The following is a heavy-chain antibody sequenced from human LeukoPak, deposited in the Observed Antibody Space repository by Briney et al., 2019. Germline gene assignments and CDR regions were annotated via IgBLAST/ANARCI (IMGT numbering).Heavy chain of an antibody. CDR2: IKMDGSEN. J-gene: IGHJ4*02. Sequence: GGSLRLSCVGSGFTFGWYWMSWVRQAPGKGLEWVANIKMDGSENYYLDSVKGRFTISRDNARHSVYPQMSSLRAEDTAVYYCVRTPPTLGYCTETSCPFDHWGQGALVSVSS. CDR1: GFTFGWYW. CDR3: VRTPPTLGYCTETSCPFDH. D-gene: IGHD2-8*02. V-gene: IGHV3-7*01.